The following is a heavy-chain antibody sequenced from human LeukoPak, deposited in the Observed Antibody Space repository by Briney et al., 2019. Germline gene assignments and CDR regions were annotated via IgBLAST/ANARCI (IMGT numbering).Heavy chain of an antibody. Sequence: SETLSLTCTVSGGSISSYYWSWIRQPPGKGLEWIGYIYYSGSTNYNPSLKSRVTISVDTSKNQFSLKLSSVTAADTAVYYCARRQVGARAFDIWGQGTMVTVSS. V-gene: IGHV4-59*08. J-gene: IGHJ3*02. CDR2: IYYSGST. CDR1: GGSISSYY. D-gene: IGHD1-26*01. CDR3: ARRQVGARAFDI.